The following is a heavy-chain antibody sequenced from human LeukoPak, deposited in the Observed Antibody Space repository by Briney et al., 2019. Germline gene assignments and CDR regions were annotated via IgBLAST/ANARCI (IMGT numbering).Heavy chain of an antibody. CDR3: AREDYTRRWDYFDY. J-gene: IGHJ4*02. V-gene: IGHV3-30-3*01. CDR2: ISYDGSNK. CDR1: GFTFSSYA. Sequence: GGSLRLSCAASGFTFSSYAMHWVRQAPGKGLEWVAVISYDGSNKYYADSVKGRFTISRDNSKNTLYLRMNSLRAEDTAVYYCAREDYTRRWDYFDYWGQGTLVTVSS. D-gene: IGHD4-4*01.